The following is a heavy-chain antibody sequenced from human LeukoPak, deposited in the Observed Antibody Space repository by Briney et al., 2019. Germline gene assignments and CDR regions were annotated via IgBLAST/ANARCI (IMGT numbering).Heavy chain of an antibody. CDR3: ARPMYYYDSSGYQTYNWFDP. J-gene: IGHJ5*02. Sequence: GGSLKISCQGSGSSFTSYWIGWVRQMPGKGLEWMGIIYPGDSDTRYSPSFQGQVTISADKSISTAYLQWSSLKASDTAMYYCARPMYYYDSSGYQTYNWFDPWGQGTLVTVSS. V-gene: IGHV5-51*01. CDR2: IYPGDSDT. CDR1: GSSFTSYW. D-gene: IGHD3-22*01.